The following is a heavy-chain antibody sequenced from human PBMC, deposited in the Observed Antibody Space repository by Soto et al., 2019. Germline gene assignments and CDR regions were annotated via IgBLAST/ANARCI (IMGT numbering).Heavy chain of an antibody. Sequence: GGSLRLSCAASGFTFSSYGMHWVRQAPGKGLEWVAVISYDGSNKYYADSVKGRFTISRDNSKNTLYLQMNSLRAEDTAVYYCAKDTYYRYSSGFYVFDYWGQGTPVTVSS. J-gene: IGHJ4*02. D-gene: IGHD3-22*01. CDR3: AKDTYYRYSSGFYVFDY. V-gene: IGHV3-30*18. CDR1: GFTFSSYG. CDR2: ISYDGSNK.